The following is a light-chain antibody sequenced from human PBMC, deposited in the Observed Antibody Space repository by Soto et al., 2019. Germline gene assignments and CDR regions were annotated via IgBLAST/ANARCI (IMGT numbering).Light chain of an antibody. CDR2: TGS. J-gene: IGKJ5*01. CDR1: QTISSW. CDR3: QQAASFPIT. Sequence: DIQLTQSPSLLSASVGDRVTITCRASQTISSWLAWYQQKPGKAPNLLIYTGSSLQSGVPSRFSGSGSGTDFTLTINSLQPEDFATYYCQQAASFPITFGQGTRLEI. V-gene: IGKV1-12*01.